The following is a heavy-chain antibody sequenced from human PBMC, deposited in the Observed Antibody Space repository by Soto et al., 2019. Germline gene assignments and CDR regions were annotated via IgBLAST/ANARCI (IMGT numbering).Heavy chain of an antibody. CDR1: GFTFSSYA. J-gene: IGHJ3*02. Sequence: EVELLESGGGLVQPGGSLRLSCAASGFTFSSYAMSWVRQAPGKGLEWVASITSSSSHKYSADSVRGRFTFSRDNANNSLYLQMNSLRVEDTAVYYCARLRSDGFDIWGQGTLVTVSS. V-gene: IGHV3-21*01. CDR3: ARLRSDGFDI. CDR2: ITSSSSHK.